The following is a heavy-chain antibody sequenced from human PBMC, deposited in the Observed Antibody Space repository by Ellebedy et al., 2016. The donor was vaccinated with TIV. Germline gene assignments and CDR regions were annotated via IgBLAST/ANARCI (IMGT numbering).Heavy chain of an antibody. J-gene: IGHJ2*01. CDR2: ISHDGSLK. Sequence: GGSLRLSXAASGFTFSSYAMHWVRQAPGKGLEWVAVISHDGSLKYYADSVKGRFTISRDISKNTVFLQMDSLRDEDTAVYYCAREGLQDGYNRGGCLDHWGRGSLVTVSS. CDR3: AREGLQDGYNRGGCLDH. CDR1: GFTFSSYA. V-gene: IGHV3-30-3*01. D-gene: IGHD5-24*01.